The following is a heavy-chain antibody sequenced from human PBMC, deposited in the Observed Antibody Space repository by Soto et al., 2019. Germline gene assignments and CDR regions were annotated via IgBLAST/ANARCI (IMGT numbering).Heavy chain of an antibody. J-gene: IGHJ6*02. CDR1: GFTFSTYG. CDR2: IWYDGNNK. Sequence: QVQLVESGGGELQPGRSLRLSCAASGFTFSTYGMHWVRQAPGKGLEWVAIIWYDGNNKFYADSVKGRFTISRDNSKNTLYLQMHSLRVEDTAVYYCARAVEMATITYYYYHGMDVWGQGTTVTVSS. CDR3: ARAVEMATITYYYYHGMDV. V-gene: IGHV3-33*01. D-gene: IGHD5-12*01.